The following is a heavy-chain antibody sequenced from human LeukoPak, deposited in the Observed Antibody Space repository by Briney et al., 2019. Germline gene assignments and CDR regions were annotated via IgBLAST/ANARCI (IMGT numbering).Heavy chain of an antibody. V-gene: IGHV4-61*05. J-gene: IGHJ4*02. CDR1: GGSISSSSFY. CDR3: ARAGEMATIDYFDY. D-gene: IGHD5-24*01. CDR2: IYYSGST. Sequence: SETLSLTCTVSGGSISSSSFYWGWIRQPPGKGLEWIGYIYYSGSTNYNPSLKSRVTISVDTSKNQFSLKLSSVTAADTAVYYCARAGEMATIDYFDYWGQGTLVTVSS.